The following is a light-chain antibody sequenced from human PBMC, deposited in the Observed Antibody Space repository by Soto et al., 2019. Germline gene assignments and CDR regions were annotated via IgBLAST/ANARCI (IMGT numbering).Light chain of an antibody. J-gene: IGLJ2*01. CDR2: DVT. V-gene: IGLV2-14*03. CDR3: SSYTAYSRVV. CDR1: SFDVGGYNY. Sequence: QSALTQPASVSGSPGQSITISCTGTSFDVGGYNYVSWYQQHPGKAPKTLIYDVTNRPSGISNRFSGSKSGNTASLTISDLQTEDEADYYCSSYTAYSRVVVGGGTKLTVL.